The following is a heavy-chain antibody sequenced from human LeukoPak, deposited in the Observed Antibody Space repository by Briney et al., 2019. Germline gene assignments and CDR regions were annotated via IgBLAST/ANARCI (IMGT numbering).Heavy chain of an antibody. CDR1: GGSISSGDYY. D-gene: IGHD4-23*01. Sequence: PSQTLSLTCTVSGGSISSGDYYWSWIRQPPGKGLEWIGYIYYSGSTYYNPSLKSRVTISVDTSRNQFSLKLSSVTAADTAVYYCARDLLNEGNHLDYWGQGTLVTVSS. CDR3: ARDLLNEGNHLDY. V-gene: IGHV4-30-4*01. J-gene: IGHJ4*02. CDR2: IYYSGST.